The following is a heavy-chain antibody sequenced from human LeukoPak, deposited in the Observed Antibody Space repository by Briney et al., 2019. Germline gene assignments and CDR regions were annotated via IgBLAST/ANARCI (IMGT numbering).Heavy chain of an antibody. CDR2: MNPNSGNT. J-gene: IGHJ6*02. V-gene: IGHV1-8*02. Sequence: ASVKVSCKASGYTFTAYYLHWVRQATGQGLEWMGWMNPNSGNTGYAQKFQGRVTMTRNTSISTAYMELSSLRSEDTAVYYCARAMTTVTPFYYYYYGMDVWGQGTTVTVSS. CDR1: GYTFTAYY. D-gene: IGHD4-11*01. CDR3: ARAMTTVTPFYYYYYGMDV.